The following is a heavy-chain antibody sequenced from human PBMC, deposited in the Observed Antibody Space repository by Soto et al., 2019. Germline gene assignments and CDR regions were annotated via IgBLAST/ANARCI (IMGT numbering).Heavy chain of an antibody. J-gene: IGHJ4*02. CDR1: GGTFSSYA. D-gene: IGHD5-12*01. Sequence: QVQLVQSGAEVRQPASSVKVSCKTSGGTFSSYAISWVRQAPGQGLEWMGGIVPMVDTSTYGQKFQGRVTTTADESTRTVYMELSSLRSDDTAVYYCVRVVAIPGYPDNWGQGTLVTVSS. CDR2: IVPMVDTS. V-gene: IGHV1-69*12. CDR3: VRVVAIPGYPDN.